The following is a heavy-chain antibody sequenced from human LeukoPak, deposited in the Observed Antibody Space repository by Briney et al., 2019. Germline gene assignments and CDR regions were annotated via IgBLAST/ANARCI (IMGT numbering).Heavy chain of an antibody. CDR2: IYHSGTT. CDR3: ARAVDYRNYFDY. J-gene: IGHJ4*02. D-gene: IGHD4-11*01. V-gene: IGHV4-31*03. Sequence: PSQTLSLTCTVSGDSMTRGGYYWSWVRQHPGKGLEWIGFIYHSGTTFYNPSLKGRAAISVDTSQNQFSLKLTSVTAADTAVYYCARAVDYRNYFDYWGQGTLVTVSS. CDR1: GDSMTRGGYY.